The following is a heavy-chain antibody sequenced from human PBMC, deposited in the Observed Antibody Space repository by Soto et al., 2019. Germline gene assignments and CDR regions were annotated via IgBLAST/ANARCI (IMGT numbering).Heavy chain of an antibody. CDR3: ARDKVVPAAMSAFDI. Sequence: PGGSLRLSCAASGFTLSSYHMDWVRQAPGKGLEWVSYININSGTIHYADSVKGRFTISRDNAKNSLYLQMDSLRAEDTAVYYCARDKVVPAAMSAFDIWGQGTMVTVSS. CDR2: ININSGTI. CDR1: GFTLSSYH. V-gene: IGHV3-48*03. J-gene: IGHJ3*02. D-gene: IGHD2-2*01.